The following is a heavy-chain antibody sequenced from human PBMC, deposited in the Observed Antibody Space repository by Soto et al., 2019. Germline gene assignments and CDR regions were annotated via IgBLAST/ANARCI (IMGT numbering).Heavy chain of an antibody. Sequence: GESLEISCNGSGYTVTKYWITWVRQMPGKGLEWMGTIDPSDYYTNYSPSFQGHVPTSAAKSNSTAFVQWSSLKASDTAMYYFARSSASGLDDWGRGTLVTVSS. J-gene: IGHJ4*02. CDR1: GYTVTKYW. D-gene: IGHD3-10*01. CDR2: IDPSDYYT. V-gene: IGHV5-10-1*01. CDR3: ARSSASGLDD.